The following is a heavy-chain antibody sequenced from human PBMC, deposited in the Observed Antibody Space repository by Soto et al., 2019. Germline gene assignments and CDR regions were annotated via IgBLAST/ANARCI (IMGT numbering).Heavy chain of an antibody. V-gene: IGHV1-46*01. J-gene: IGHJ5*02. CDR2: FNPSDGST. D-gene: IGHD5-18*01. Sequence: QVQLVQSGAEVQKPGASVKVSCKASGYTFTNYYMHWVRQAPGQGLEWMGIFNPSDGSTSFAQKFQGRVTMTRETCTSTVYMELSSLRSEDTAMYYCARGGYSYGNWFDPWGQGTLVTVSS. CDR3: ARGGYSYGNWFDP. CDR1: GYTFTNYY.